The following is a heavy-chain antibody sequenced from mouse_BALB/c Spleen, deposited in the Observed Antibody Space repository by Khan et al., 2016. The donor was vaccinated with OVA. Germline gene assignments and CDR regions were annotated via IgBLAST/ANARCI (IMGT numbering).Heavy chain of an antibody. CDR3: ARKDDYDYDAIHY. Sequence: EVQLVESGPGLVKPSQSLSLSCTVTGYSITSEYAWNWIRQFPGNKLECMCYINYSGNTRFNPSLKSRTSITRDTSKNQFFLQLNSVTTEDTATYYCARKDDYDYDAIHYWGQGTLVTVSA. D-gene: IGHD2-4*01. J-gene: IGHJ3*01. CDR1: GYSITSEYA. V-gene: IGHV3-2*02. CDR2: INYSGNT.